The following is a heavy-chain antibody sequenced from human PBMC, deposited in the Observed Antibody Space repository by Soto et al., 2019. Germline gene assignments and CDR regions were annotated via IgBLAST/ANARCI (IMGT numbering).Heavy chain of an antibody. CDR1: GFTFSTYP. CDR3: VKPPVITASYYYDIDV. CDR2: ISGSGIST. J-gene: IGHJ6*02. D-gene: IGHD4-4*01. V-gene: IGHV3-23*01. Sequence: PGGSLRLSCAASGFTFSTYPMSWVRQAPGKGLEWVSGISGSGISTYYTDSVKGRFTISRDNSKNTVFLQMNSLRDEDTAVYYCVKPPVITASYYYDIDVWGQGTTVTVYS.